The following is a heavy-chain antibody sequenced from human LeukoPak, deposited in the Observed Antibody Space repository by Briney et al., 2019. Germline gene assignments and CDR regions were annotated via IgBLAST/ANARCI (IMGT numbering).Heavy chain of an antibody. CDR2: ISDSGGS. CDR1: GVSVSSGVSY. D-gene: IGHD6-13*01. CDR3: ARVPAAATGPDE. Sequence: TSETLSLTCCVSGVSVSSGVSYWIWIRQPPGEGLEWIAYISDSGGSDYNPSLRGRVTISLDTSKNQFSLRLTSVTAADTAVYYCARVPAAATGPDEWSQPSPVTVSS. J-gene: IGHJ4*02. V-gene: IGHV4-61*08.